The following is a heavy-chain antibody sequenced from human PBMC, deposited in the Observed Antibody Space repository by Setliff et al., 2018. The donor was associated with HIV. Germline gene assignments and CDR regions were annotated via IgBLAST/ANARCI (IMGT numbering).Heavy chain of an antibody. Sequence: PSETLSLTCDVYGGSFSRYYWNWISQSPGKGLEWIGEINHSGSTNYNTSLKSRVTISVDTSKNQFSLKLSSVTAADTAVYYCARTRGYCSKTSCYALRGPDYWGQGTLVTVSS. J-gene: IGHJ4*02. V-gene: IGHV4-34*01. CDR3: ARTRGYCSKTSCYALRGPDY. D-gene: IGHD2-2*01. CDR1: GGSFSRYY. CDR2: INHSGST.